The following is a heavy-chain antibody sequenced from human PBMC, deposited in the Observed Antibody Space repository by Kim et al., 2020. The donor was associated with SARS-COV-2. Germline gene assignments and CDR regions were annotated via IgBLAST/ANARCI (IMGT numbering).Heavy chain of an antibody. CDR3: ARASAAGTSKGFDY. CDR1: GGSISSSNW. J-gene: IGHJ4*02. D-gene: IGHD6-13*01. Sequence: SETLSLTCAVSGGSISSSNWWSWVRQPPGKGLEWIGEIYHSGSTNYNPSLKSRVTISVDKSKNQFSLKLSSVTAADTAVYYCARASAAGTSKGFDYWGQGTLVTVSS. V-gene: IGHV4-4*02. CDR2: IYHSGST.